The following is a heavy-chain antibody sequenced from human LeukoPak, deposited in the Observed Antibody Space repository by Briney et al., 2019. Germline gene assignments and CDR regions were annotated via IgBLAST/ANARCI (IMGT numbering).Heavy chain of an antibody. CDR2: ISSSSSYI. V-gene: IGHV3-21*01. CDR3: ARAGKLNDYGDYVFDY. Sequence: GGSLRLSCAASGFTFSSYSTNWVRQAPGKGLEWVSSISSSSSYIYYADSVKGRFTISRDNAKNSLYLQMNSLRAEDTAVHYCARAGKLNDYGDYVFDYWGQGTLVTVSS. D-gene: IGHD4-17*01. CDR1: GFTFSSYS. J-gene: IGHJ4*02.